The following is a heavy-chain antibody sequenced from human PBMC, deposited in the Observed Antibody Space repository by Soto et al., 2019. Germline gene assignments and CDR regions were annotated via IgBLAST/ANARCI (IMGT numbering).Heavy chain of an antibody. D-gene: IGHD2-15*01. CDR3: AHSRVVAALSPKYYYYYYGMDV. V-gene: IGHV2-5*02. Sequence: QITLKESGPTLVKPTQTLTLTCTFSGFSLSTSGVGVGWIRQPPGKALEWLALIYWDDDKRYSPSLKSRLTITKDTSKNXXVXTXINMDPVDTATYYCAHSRVVAALSPKYYYYYYGMDVWGQGTTVTVS. J-gene: IGHJ6*02. CDR1: GFSLSTSGVG. CDR2: IYWDDDK.